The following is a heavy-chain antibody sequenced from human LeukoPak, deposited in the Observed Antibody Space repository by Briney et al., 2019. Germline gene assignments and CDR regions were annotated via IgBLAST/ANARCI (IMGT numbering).Heavy chain of an antibody. D-gene: IGHD2-15*01. V-gene: IGHV3-64*04. Sequence: GGSLRLSCSASGFTFSRYAIHWVRQAPGKGLEYVSAISSNGGSTYYADSVKGRFTISRDNAKNSLCLQMNSLRAEDTAVYYCMRALVGDGSSAYWGQGTLVTVSS. J-gene: IGHJ4*02. CDR2: ISSNGGST. CDR1: GFTFSRYA. CDR3: MRALVGDGSSAY.